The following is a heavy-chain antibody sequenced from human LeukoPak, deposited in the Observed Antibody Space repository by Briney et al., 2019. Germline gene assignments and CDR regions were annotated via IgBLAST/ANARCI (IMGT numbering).Heavy chain of an antibody. J-gene: IGHJ3*02. D-gene: IGHD5-12*01. CDR2: ISSSSSYI. CDR1: GFTFSSYS. CDR3: ARDLNARWLQINLDAFDI. Sequence: GGSLRLSCAASGFTFSSYSMNWVRQAPGKGLEWVSSISSSSSYIYYADSVKGRFTISRDNAKNSLYLQTNSLRAEDTAVYYCARDLNARWLQINLDAFDIWGQGTMVTVSS. V-gene: IGHV3-21*01.